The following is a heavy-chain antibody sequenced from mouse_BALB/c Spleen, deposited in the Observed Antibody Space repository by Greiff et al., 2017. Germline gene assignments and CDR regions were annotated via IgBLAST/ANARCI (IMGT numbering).Heavy chain of an antibody. V-gene: IGHV2-6-4*01. CDR1: GFSLSRYS. D-gene: IGHD2-3*01. CDR3: ARKRGDGYYEEGYAMDY. CDR2: IWGGGST. J-gene: IGHJ4*01. Sequence: VKVVESGPGLVAPSQSLSITCTVSGFSLSRYSVHWVRQPPGKGLEWLGMIWGGGSTDYNSALKSRLSIIKDNSKSQVFLKMNSLQTDDPAMYYCARKRGDGYYEEGYAMDYWGQGTSVTVSS.